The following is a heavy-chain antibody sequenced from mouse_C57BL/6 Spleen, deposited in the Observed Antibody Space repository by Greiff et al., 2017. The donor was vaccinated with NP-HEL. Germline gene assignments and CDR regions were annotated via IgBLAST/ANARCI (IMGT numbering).Heavy chain of an antibody. V-gene: IGHV1-69*01. CDR1: GYTFTSYW. J-gene: IGHJ1*03. Sequence: VQLQQPGAELVMPGASVKLSCKASGYTFTSYWMHWVKQRPGQGLEWIGEIDPSDSYTNYNQKFKGKSTLTVDKSSSTAYMQLSSLTSEDSAVYYCARRGGSSPHWYFDVWGTGTTVTVSS. D-gene: IGHD1-1*01. CDR2: IDPSDSYT. CDR3: ARRGGSSPHWYFDV.